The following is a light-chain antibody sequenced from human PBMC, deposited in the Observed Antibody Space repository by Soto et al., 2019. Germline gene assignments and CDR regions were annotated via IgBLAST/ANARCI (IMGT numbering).Light chain of an antibody. V-gene: IGLV2-23*01. CDR3: CSHAGGYTLV. CDR1: SSDIGGHNL. CDR2: EGT. Sequence: QSALTQPASVSGSPGQSITISCTGSSSDIGGHNLVSWYQQIPGKAPKLIIYEGTKRPPGIPYRFSGSKSGNTASQAISGLQTEDEADYYCCSHAGGYTLVFGTGTKVTVL. J-gene: IGLJ1*01.